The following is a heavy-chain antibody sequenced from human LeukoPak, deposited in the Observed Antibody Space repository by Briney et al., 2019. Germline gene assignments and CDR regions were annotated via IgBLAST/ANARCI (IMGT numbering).Heavy chain of an antibody. V-gene: IGHV3-21*04. CDR2: ISETSAYI. Sequence: GGSLRLSCAASGFTLNTYNMNWVRQAPGRGLEWVSSISETSAYIYYADSVKGRFTISRDNSKNTLYLQMNSLRAEDTAVYYCAKVGERHYAMDVWGQGTTVTVSS. CDR1: GFTLNTYN. CDR3: AKVGERHYAMDV. D-gene: IGHD3-3*01. J-gene: IGHJ6*02.